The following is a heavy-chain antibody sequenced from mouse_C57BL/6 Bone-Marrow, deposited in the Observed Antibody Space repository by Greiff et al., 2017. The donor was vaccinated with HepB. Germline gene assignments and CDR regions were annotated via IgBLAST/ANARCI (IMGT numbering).Heavy chain of an antibody. CDR1: GYTFTSYG. Sequence: QVQLQQSGAELARPGASVKLSCKASGYTFTSYGISWVKQSTGQGLEWIGEIYPRSGNTYYNEKFKGKATLTADKSSSTAYMELRSLTSEDSAVYFCARGDYGPYYFDYWGQGTTLTVSS. V-gene: IGHV1-81*01. D-gene: IGHD1-1*01. J-gene: IGHJ2*01. CDR3: ARGDYGPYYFDY. CDR2: IYPRSGNT.